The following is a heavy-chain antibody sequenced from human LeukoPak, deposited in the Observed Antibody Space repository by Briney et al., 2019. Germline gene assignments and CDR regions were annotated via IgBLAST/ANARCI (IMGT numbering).Heavy chain of an antibody. Sequence: PSQTLSLTCTVSGGAIISGGYSWNWIRQPPGKGLEWIGCIYERGPAYYNPSLKSRFTISVDTVKNQFFLNVTSMTAADTAVYYCARSRQGSGLFSFWGQGTLVAVSS. CDR3: ARSRQGSGLFSF. D-gene: IGHD2-15*01. CDR1: GGAIISGGYS. V-gene: IGHV4-30-2*01. CDR2: IYERGPA. J-gene: IGHJ4*02.